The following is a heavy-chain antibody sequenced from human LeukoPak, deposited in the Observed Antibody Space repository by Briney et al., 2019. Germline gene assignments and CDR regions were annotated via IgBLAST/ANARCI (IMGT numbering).Heavy chain of an antibody. D-gene: IGHD4-17*01. V-gene: IGHV4-31*03. CDR2: IYYSGST. CDR1: GGSISSGGYY. CDR3: ARREVGDYGDYVVDY. J-gene: IGHJ4*02. Sequence: SETLSLTCTVSGGSISSGGYYWSWIRQHPGKGLEWIGYIYYSGSTYYNPSLKSRVTVSVDTSKNQFSLKLSSVTAADTAVYCCARREVGDYGDYVVDYWGQGTLVTASS.